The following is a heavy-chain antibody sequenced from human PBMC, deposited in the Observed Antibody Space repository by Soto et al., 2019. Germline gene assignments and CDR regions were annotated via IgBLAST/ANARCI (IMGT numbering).Heavy chain of an antibody. V-gene: IGHV4-61*01. D-gene: IGHD3-10*01. CDR3: ARAGGFGGVGEAAGFKGFDY. CDR1: GGSVSSGSYY. Sequence: SETLSLTCTVSGGSVSSGSYYWSWIRQPPGKGLEWIGYIYYSGSTNYNPSLKSRVTISVDTSKNQFSLKLSSVTAADTAVYSCARAGGFGGVGEAAGFKGFDYWGQGPLVTVSS. J-gene: IGHJ4*02. CDR2: IYYSGST.